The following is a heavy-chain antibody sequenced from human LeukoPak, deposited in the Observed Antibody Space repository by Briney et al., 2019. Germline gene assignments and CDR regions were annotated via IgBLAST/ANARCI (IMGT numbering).Heavy chain of an antibody. D-gene: IGHD3-9*01. CDR2: ISSGDRT. CDR1: GFTFSSYA. V-gene: IGHV3-23*01. J-gene: IGHJ4*02. CDR3: ARGGNDILTGYLYYFDY. Sequence: GRSLRLSCAASGFTFSSYAMTWVRQAPGKGLEWVAGISSGDRTSHAESVKGRFTISRDKSKDTLYLQMNSLRAEDTAVYYCARGGNDILTGYLYYFDYWGQGTLVTVSS.